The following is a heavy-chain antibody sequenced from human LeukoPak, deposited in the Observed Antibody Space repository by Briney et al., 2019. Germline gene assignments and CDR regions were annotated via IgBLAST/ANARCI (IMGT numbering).Heavy chain of an antibody. CDR1: GFTFSSYD. D-gene: IGHD2-15*01. CDR3: AKDYIGIGYCSGGSCYPFDY. J-gene: IGHJ4*02. Sequence: GGSLRLSCVVSGFTFSSYDMSWVRQAPGKGLEWVSAIIGSGSSTYYADSVKGRFTISRDNSKNTLYLQMNSLRAEDTAVYYCAKDYIGIGYCSGGSCYPFDYWGQGTLVTVSS. CDR2: IIGSGSST. V-gene: IGHV3-23*01.